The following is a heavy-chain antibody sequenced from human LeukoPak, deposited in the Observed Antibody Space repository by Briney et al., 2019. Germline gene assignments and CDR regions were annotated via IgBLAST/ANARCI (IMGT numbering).Heavy chain of an antibody. Sequence: SETLSLTCTVSGGSISSSSYYWGWIRQPPGKGLEWIGSIYYSGSTYYNPSLKSRVTISVDTSKNQFSLKLSSVTAADTAVYYCARGSIQLWLRHYYYYMDAWGKGTTVTVSS. V-gene: IGHV4-39*07. CDR3: ARGSIQLWLRHYYYYMDA. J-gene: IGHJ6*03. CDR1: GGSISSSSYY. D-gene: IGHD5-18*01. CDR2: IYYSGST.